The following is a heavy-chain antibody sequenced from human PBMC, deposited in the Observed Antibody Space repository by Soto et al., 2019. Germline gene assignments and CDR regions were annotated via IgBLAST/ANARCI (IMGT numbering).Heavy chain of an antibody. J-gene: IGHJ4*02. D-gene: IGHD3-3*01. CDR1: GFSLSTIGVA. V-gene: IGHV2-5*02. CDR2: IFWDDDK. Sequence: SGPTLVNPTQTLTLTCSFSGFSLSTIGVAVGWIRQAPRKAPEWLAFIFWDDDKRYSPSLENRLTITKDTSKNQVVLTMTNMDPVDTATYYCARSFDFWSGYYFSYWGRGTLVTVSS. CDR3: ARSFDFWSGYYFSY.